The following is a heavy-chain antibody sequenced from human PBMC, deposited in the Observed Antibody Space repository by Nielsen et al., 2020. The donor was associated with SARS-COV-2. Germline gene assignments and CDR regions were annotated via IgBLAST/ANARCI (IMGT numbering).Heavy chain of an antibody. Sequence: RGSLRLSCAASGFTFSSYAMHWVRQAPGKGLEWVAVISYDGSNKYYADSVKGRFTISRNNSKNTLYLQMNSLRAEDTAVYYCARAKWFGELSGAFDIWGQGTMVTVSS. V-gene: IGHV3-30-3*01. CDR3: ARAKWFGELSGAFDI. J-gene: IGHJ3*02. CDR2: ISYDGSNK. D-gene: IGHD3-10*01. CDR1: GFTFSSYA.